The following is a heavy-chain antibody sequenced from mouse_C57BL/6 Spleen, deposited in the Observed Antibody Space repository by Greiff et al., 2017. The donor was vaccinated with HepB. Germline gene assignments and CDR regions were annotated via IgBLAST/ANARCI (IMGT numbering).Heavy chain of an antibody. CDR3: ARGPYYGPPMGY. V-gene: IGHV3-1*01. CDR2: ISYSGST. D-gene: IGHD1-1*01. Sequence: EVKVEESGPGMVKPSQSLSLTCTVTGYSITSGYDWHWIRHFPGNKLEWMGYISYSGSTNYNPSLKSRISITHDTSKNHFFLKLNSVTTEDTATYYCARGPYYGPPMGYWGQGTSVTVSS. CDR1: GYSITSGYD. J-gene: IGHJ4*01.